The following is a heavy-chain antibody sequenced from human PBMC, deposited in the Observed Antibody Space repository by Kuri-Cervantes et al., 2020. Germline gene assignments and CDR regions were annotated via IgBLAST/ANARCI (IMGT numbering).Heavy chain of an antibody. CDR1: GFSFSSYG. D-gene: IGHD3-22*01. V-gene: IGHV3-48*01. J-gene: IGHJ4*02. Sequence: GGSLRLSCAASGFSFSSYGMNWVRQAPGKGLEWVSYISSSSSTIYYADSVKGRFTISRDNSKNTLYLQMNSLRAEDTAVYYCARDSMPYYYYDSSGYDHWGQGNLVTVSS. CDR3: ARDSMPYYYYDSSGYDH. CDR2: ISSSSSTI.